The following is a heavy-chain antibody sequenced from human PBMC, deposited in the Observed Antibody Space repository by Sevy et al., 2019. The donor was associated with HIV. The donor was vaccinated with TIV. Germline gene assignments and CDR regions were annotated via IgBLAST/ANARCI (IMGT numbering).Heavy chain of an antibody. Sequence: GGSLRLSCAASGFNFNNYVMTWVRQAPGKGLEWVSTISESGSVTYYSDSVRGRFTSSRDNSRNTVSLQMTSLRVEVTAIYYCVKDTPFRRFTLSGMAGAHEYYFDYWGQGTRVTVSS. V-gene: IGHV3-23*01. D-gene: IGHD3-3*01. CDR3: VKDTPFRRFTLSGMAGAHEYYFDY. CDR1: GFNFNNYV. CDR2: ISESGSVT. J-gene: IGHJ4*02.